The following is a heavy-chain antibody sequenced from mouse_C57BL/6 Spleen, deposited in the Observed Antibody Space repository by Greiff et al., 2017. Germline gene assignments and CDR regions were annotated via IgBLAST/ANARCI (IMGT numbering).Heavy chain of an antibody. D-gene: IGHD2-2*01. Sequence: QVHVKQPGAELVKPGASVKLSCKASGYTFTSYWMHWVKQRPGQGLEWIGMIHPNSGSTNYNEKFKSKATLTVDKSSSTAYMQLSSLTSEDSAFYYCARVGYQSRFDYWGQGTTLTVSS. CDR1: GYTFTSYW. CDR3: ARVGYQSRFDY. J-gene: IGHJ2*01. V-gene: IGHV1-64*01. CDR2: IHPNSGST.